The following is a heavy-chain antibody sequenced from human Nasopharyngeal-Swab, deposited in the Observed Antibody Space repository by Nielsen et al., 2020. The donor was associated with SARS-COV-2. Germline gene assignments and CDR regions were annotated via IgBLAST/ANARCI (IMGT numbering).Heavy chain of an antibody. CDR2: IYPGDSDT. V-gene: IGHV5-51*01. J-gene: IGHJ4*02. CDR3: ARQALGRDGYINPDY. D-gene: IGHD5-24*01. Sequence: GESLKISCKGSGYSFTSYWIGWVRQMPGKSLEWMGIIYPGDSDTRYSPSFQGQVTISADKSISTAYLQWSSLKASDTAMYYCARQALGRDGYINPDYWGQGTLVTVSS. CDR1: GYSFTSYW.